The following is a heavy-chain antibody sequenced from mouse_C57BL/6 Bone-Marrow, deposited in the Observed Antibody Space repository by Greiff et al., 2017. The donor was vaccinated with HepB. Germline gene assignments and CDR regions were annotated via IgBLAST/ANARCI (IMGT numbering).Heavy chain of an antibody. J-gene: IGHJ1*03. V-gene: IGHV1-5*01. CDR3: ALLLTGYFDV. Sequence: VQLQQSGTVLARPGASVKMSCKTSGYTFTSYWMHWVKQRPGQGLEWIGAIYPGNSDTSYNQKFKGKAKLTAVTSASTAYMELSSLTNEDSAVYYCALLLTGYFDVWGTGTTVTVSS. D-gene: IGHD2-12*01. CDR1: GYTFTSYW. CDR2: IYPGNSDT.